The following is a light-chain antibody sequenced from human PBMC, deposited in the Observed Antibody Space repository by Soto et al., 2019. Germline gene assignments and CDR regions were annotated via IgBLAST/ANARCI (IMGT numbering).Light chain of an antibody. CDR1: HSVSTSY. CDR3: QQYGTSLIT. Sequence: EIVLTQSPATLSLSPGEGATLSCRARHSVSTSYFAWYQQKPGQAPRLLIYGASNRATDIPDRFSGSGSGTDFTLTISRLETEDFAVYYCQQYGTSLITFGGGTKVEIK. CDR2: GAS. J-gene: IGKJ4*01. V-gene: IGKV3-20*01.